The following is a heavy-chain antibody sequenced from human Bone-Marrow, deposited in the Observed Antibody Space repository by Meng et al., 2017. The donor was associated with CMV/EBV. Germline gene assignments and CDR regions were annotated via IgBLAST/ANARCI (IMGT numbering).Heavy chain of an antibody. V-gene: IGHV3-49*03. J-gene: IGHJ4*02. Sequence: MSWFRQAPGKGLEWVGFIRSKTYGGTTEYAASVKGRFTLSRDDSKSVAYLQMHSLKTEDTAVYYCTVYRRRGTNYRREQSVWVPVYYWGQGTLVTVSS. D-gene: IGHD1-1*01. CDR2: IRSKTYGGTT. CDR3: TVYRRRGTNYRREQSVWVPVYY.